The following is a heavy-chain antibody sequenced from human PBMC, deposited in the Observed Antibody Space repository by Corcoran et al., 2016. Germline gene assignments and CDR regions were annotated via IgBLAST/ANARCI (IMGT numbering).Heavy chain of an antibody. Sequence: QLQLQESGPGLVKPSETLSLTCTVSGGSISSSSYYWGWIRQPPGKGLEWIGSIYYSGSTYYNPSLKSRVTISVDTSKNQFSLKLSSVTAADTAVYYCARAYSSSSSWFDPWGQGTLVTVSS. CDR3: ARAYSSSSSWFDP. D-gene: IGHD6-6*01. J-gene: IGHJ5*02. V-gene: IGHV4-39*07. CDR2: IYYSGST. CDR1: GGSISSSSYY.